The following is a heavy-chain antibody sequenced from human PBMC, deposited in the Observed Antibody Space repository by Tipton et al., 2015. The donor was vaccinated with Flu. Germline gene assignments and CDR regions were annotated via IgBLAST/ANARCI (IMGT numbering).Heavy chain of an antibody. J-gene: IGHJ4*02. Sequence: SLRLSCSASGFTFSSHWMHWARQVPGKGLVWVSRMNGDGSIINYADSVKGRFTISRDNAKNTVYLQLNSLRGEDTAVYFCIRSLGGSQDYWGQGTLVTVSS. D-gene: IGHD3-10*01. V-gene: IGHV3-74*01. CDR2: MNGDGSII. CDR1: GFTFSSHW. CDR3: IRSLGGSQDY.